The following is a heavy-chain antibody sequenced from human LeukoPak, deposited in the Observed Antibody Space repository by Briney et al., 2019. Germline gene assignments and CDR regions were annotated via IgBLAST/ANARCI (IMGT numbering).Heavy chain of an antibody. CDR3: AEELTYYDFWSGYFDY. J-gene: IGHJ4*02. V-gene: IGHV3-23*01. CDR1: GFTFSSYA. CDR2: ISGSGGST. Sequence: GGSLRLSCAASGFTFSSYAMSWVRQAPGKGLEWVSAISGSGGSTYYADSVKGRFTISRDNSKNTLYLQMNSLRAEDTAVYYCAEELTYYDFWSGYFDYWGRGTLVTVSS. D-gene: IGHD3-3*01.